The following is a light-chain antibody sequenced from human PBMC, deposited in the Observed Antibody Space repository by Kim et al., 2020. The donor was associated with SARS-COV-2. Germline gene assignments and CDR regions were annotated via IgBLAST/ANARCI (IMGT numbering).Light chain of an antibody. CDR2: NTD. J-gene: IGLJ2*01. V-gene: IGLV7-46*01. Sequence: GGTVTRNCGSNTGTLTSGHFPYWFQQKPGQAPRALIYNTDYKYSWTPARFSGSLLGGKAALTLSDAQAEDEADYYCLLSYGDTRKIFGGGTQLTVL. CDR1: TGTLTSGHF. CDR3: LLSYGDTRKI.